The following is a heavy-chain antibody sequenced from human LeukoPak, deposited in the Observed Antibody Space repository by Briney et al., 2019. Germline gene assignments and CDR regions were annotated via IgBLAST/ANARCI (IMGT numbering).Heavy chain of an antibody. Sequence: GGSLRLSCAASGFTFSSYSMTWVRQAPGKGLEWVSSISSSSSYIYYADSVKGRFTISRDNAKNSLYLQMNSLRAEDTAVYYCASLASNYGDYYLDYWGQGTLVTVSS. CDR3: ASLASNYGDYYLDY. J-gene: IGHJ4*02. CDR1: GFTFSSYS. V-gene: IGHV3-21*01. D-gene: IGHD4-17*01. CDR2: ISSSSSYI.